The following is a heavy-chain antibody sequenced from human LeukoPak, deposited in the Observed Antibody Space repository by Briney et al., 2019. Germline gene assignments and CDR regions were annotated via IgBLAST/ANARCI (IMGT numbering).Heavy chain of an antibody. CDR1: GFKFADDA. D-gene: IGHD3-3*01. CDR3: ARGERFVDWLLFDY. V-gene: IGHV3-9*01. Sequence: QPGGSLRLSCAASGFKFADDAMHWVRQAPGKGLEWVSGMNWNGDYIAYADSVKGRFTISRDNVKNSLYLQINSLRTEDTALYYCARGERFVDWLLFDYRGQGTLVTVSS. CDR2: MNWNGDYI. J-gene: IGHJ4*02.